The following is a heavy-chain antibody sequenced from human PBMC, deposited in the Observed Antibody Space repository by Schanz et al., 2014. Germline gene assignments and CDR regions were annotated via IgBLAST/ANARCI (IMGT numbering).Heavy chain of an antibody. Sequence: EVRLVESGGGLVQPGGSLRLSCEASGFDFNSYSMNWVRKVPGKGLEWLSYIATSSSTRHYADSVKGRVTISRDNAKNSVSLQMRRLRVEDTAVYYCASGVHVSSLQKGLQFWGRGTRVIVSS. CDR2: IATSSSTR. CDR3: ASGVHVSSLQKGLQF. D-gene: IGHD3-10*01. CDR1: GFDFNSYS. J-gene: IGHJ1*01. V-gene: IGHV3-48*01.